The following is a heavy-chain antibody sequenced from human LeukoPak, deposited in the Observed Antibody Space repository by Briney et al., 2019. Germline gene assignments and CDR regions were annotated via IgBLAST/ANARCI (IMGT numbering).Heavy chain of an antibody. Sequence: SETLSLTCAVYGVSLRGDYWSWIRQSPEKGLEWIGEISHEGDSIYNPSLKSRVTLSVDMSKNQFSLKLRSVTAADTAVYYCARGRNYVSDYYFDVWGKGTTVIVSS. D-gene: IGHD1-7*01. J-gene: IGHJ6*03. CDR3: ARGRNYVSDYYFDV. CDR2: ISHEGDS. CDR1: GVSLRGDY. V-gene: IGHV4-34*01.